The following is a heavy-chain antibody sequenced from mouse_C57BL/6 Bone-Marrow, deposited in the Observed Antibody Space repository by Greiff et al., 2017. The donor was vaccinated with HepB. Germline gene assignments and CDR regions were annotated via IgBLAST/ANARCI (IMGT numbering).Heavy chain of an antibody. Sequence: VKLQQPGAELVKPGASVKLSCKASGYTFTSYWMQWVKQRPGQGLEWIGEIDPSDSYTNYNQKFKGKATLTVDTSSSAAYMQLSSLTSEDSAVYYCARLYGSSLYWYFDVWGTGTTVTVSS. CDR1: GYTFTSYW. CDR2: IDPSDSYT. D-gene: IGHD1-1*01. CDR3: ARLYGSSLYWYFDV. J-gene: IGHJ1*03. V-gene: IGHV1-50*01.